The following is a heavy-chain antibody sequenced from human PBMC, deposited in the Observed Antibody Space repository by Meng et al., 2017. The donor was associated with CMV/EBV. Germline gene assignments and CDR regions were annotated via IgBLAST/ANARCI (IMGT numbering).Heavy chain of an antibody. Sequence: GESLKISCAASGFTFSSYWMSWVRQAPGKGLEWVANIKQDGSEKYYADSVKGRFTISRDNSKNTLYLQMNSLRAEDTAVYYCAKAPRDYYGMDVWGQGTTVTVSS. V-gene: IGHV3-7*01. J-gene: IGHJ6*02. CDR1: GFTFSSYW. CDR2: IKQDGSEK. CDR3: AKAPRDYYGMDV.